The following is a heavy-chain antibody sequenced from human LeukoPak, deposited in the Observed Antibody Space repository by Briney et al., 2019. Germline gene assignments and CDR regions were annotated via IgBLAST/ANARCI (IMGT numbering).Heavy chain of an antibody. D-gene: IGHD6-6*01. CDR1: GGSFSGYY. V-gene: IGHV4-34*01. Sequence: PSETLSLTCAVYGGSFSGYYWSWIRQPPGKGPEWIGEINHSGSTNHNPSLKSRVTISVDASKNQFSLKLSSVTAADTSVYYCARAGGRVGSSLDFDYWGQGTPVTVSS. J-gene: IGHJ4*02. CDR2: INHSGST. CDR3: ARAGGRVGSSLDFDY.